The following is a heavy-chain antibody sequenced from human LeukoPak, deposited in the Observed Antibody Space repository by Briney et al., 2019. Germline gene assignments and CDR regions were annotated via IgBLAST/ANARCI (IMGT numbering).Heavy chain of an antibody. Sequence: GPLRLSCAASGFTFSSYWMHWVRQPPGKGLVWASRINSDGSTTSYADSVKGRFTISRNNAKNTLYLQMNILRPEDTAVYYCARERLAAAADYWGQGTVVTVSS. J-gene: IGHJ4*02. V-gene: IGHV3-74*01. D-gene: IGHD6-25*01. CDR1: GFTFSSYW. CDR2: INSDGSTT. CDR3: ARERLAAAADY.